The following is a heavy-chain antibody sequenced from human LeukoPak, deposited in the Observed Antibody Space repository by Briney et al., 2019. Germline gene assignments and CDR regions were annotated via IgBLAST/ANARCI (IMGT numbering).Heavy chain of an antibody. V-gene: IGHV3-74*03. CDR3: ATDEAATGRLDY. Sequence: PGGSLRLSCAASGSTFRNYWMHWVRQAPGKGLVWVSRINSDGSSTTYADSVKGRFTISRDNAENTLYLQIDSLRAEDTAVYYCATDEAATGRLDYWGQGTLVTDSS. J-gene: IGHJ4*02. CDR1: GSTFRNYW. CDR2: INSDGSST. D-gene: IGHD1-1*01.